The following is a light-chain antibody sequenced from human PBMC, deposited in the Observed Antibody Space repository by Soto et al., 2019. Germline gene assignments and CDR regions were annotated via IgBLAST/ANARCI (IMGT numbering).Light chain of an antibody. Sequence: EIVLTQSPGTLSVSPGERATLSCRASQTVSSTYLAWYQQKPGQAPRRLIYAVSSRATGIPDRFSGSGSGTDSTLTISRLEPEDLAVYYSQQYSSSPRTFGQGTKVEVK. CDR3: QQYSSSPRT. CDR2: AVS. J-gene: IGKJ1*01. CDR1: QTVSSTY. V-gene: IGKV3-20*01.